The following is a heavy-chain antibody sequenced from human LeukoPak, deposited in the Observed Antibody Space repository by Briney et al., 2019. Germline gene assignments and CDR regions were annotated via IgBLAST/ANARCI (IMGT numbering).Heavy chain of an antibody. D-gene: IGHD5-18*01. CDR2: IIPILGIA. Sequence: SVKVSCKASGGTFSSYTISWVRQAPGQGPEWMGRIIPILGIANYAQKFQGRVTITADKSTSTAYMELSSLRSEDTAVYYCARVVDTAMVGYYMDVWGKGTTVTVSS. CDR1: GGTFSSYT. CDR3: ARVVDTAMVGYYMDV. V-gene: IGHV1-69*02. J-gene: IGHJ6*03.